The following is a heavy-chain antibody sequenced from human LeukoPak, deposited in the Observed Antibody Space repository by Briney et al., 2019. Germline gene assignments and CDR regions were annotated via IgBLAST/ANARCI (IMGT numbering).Heavy chain of an antibody. CDR2: IYTSGST. D-gene: IGHD6-13*01. CDR1: GGSISSYY. V-gene: IGHV4-4*09. CDR3: ARQKAAGRHFDY. Sequence: SETLSLTCTVSGGSISSYYWSWIRQPPGKGREWIGYIYTSGSTNYNPSLKSRVTISVDTSKNQFSLKLSSVTAADTAVYYCARQKAAGRHFDYWGQGTLVTVSS. J-gene: IGHJ4*02.